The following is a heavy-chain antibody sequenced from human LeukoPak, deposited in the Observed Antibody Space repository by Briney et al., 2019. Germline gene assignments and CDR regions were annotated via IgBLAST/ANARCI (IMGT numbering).Heavy chain of an antibody. D-gene: IGHD3-3*01. CDR1: GGSFSGYY. V-gene: IGHV4-34*01. J-gene: IGHJ4*02. Sequence: SETLSLTCAVYGGSFSGYYWSWIRHPPGKGLEWIGEINHSGSTNYNPSLKSRVPISVDTDQNQFYLKLGSVAAADTAVYYCAVRVLRFLEWLSPNYFDYWGQGTLVTVSS. CDR3: AVRVLRFLEWLSPNYFDY. CDR2: INHSGST.